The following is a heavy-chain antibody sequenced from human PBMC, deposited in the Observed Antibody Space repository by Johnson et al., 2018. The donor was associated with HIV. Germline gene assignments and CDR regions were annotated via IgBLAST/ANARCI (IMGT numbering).Heavy chain of an antibody. Sequence: VQLVESGGGLVKPGGSLRLSCAASGFTFSNAWMSWVRQAPGKGLEWVGRIKSKTDGGTTDYAAPVQGRFTISRDDSKNTPYLQMNSLKTEDTAVYYCTTDHFFEDAFDIWGQGTMVTVSS. CDR2: IKSKTDGGTT. J-gene: IGHJ3*02. V-gene: IGHV3-15*01. CDR3: TTDHFFEDAFDI. D-gene: IGHD3-3*01. CDR1: GFTFSNAW.